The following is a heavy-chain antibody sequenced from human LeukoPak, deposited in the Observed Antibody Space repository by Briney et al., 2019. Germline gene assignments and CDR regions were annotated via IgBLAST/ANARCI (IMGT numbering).Heavy chain of an antibody. CDR2: IYHSGST. CDR3: ARGLGYSYGHRTDAFDI. Sequence: SETLSLTCAVSGGSISSGGYSWSWIRQPPGKGLEWIGYIYHSGSTYYNPSLKSRVTISVDRSKNQFSLKLSSVTAADTVVYYCARGLGYSYGHRTDAFDIWGQGTMVTVSS. CDR1: GGSISSGGYS. J-gene: IGHJ3*02. V-gene: IGHV4-30-2*01. D-gene: IGHD5-18*01.